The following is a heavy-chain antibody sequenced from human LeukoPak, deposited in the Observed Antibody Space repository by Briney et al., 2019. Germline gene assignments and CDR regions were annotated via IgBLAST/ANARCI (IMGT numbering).Heavy chain of an antibody. CDR1: GGYVSSDSYF. J-gene: IGHJ4*02. Sequence: SETPSLTCTVSGGYVSSDSYFWTWIRQPPGKGLEWIGYIYYSGSTNYNPSLKSRVTISLDTSKSQISLKLSSVTAADTAVYYCARGQRRLQDYWGQGILVTVSS. CDR3: ARGQRRLQDY. V-gene: IGHV4-61*01. CDR2: IYYSGST.